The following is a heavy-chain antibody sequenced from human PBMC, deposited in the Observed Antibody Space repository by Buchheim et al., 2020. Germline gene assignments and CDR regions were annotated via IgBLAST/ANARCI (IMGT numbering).Heavy chain of an antibody. CDR3: AKEQWGYFDY. J-gene: IGHJ4*02. CDR1: GFTFSSYG. V-gene: IGHV3-30*18. D-gene: IGHD2-8*01. CDR2: ISYDGSNK. Sequence: QVQLVESGGGVVQPGRSLRLSCAASGFTFSSYGMHWVRQAPGKGLEWVAVISYDGSNKYYADSVKGRFPISRDNSKNTLYLQMNSLRAEDTAVYYCAKEQWGYFDYWGQGTL.